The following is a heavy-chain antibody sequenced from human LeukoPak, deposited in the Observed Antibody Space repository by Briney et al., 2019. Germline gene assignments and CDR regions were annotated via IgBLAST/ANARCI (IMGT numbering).Heavy chain of an antibody. J-gene: IGHJ3*02. CDR2: IYYSGST. V-gene: IGHV4-31*03. Sequence: SQTLSLTCTVSGGSISSGGYCWSWIRQHPGKGLGWIGYIYYSGSTYSNPSLKSRVTISVDTSKNQFSLKLSSVTAADTAVYHCARDTGGYSTYSSRAFDIWGQGTMVTVSS. D-gene: IGHD2-8*02. CDR1: GGSISSGGYC. CDR3: ARDTGGYSTYSSRAFDI.